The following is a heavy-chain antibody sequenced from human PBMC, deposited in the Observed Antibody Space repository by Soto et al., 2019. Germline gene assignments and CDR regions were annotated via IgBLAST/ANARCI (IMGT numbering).Heavy chain of an antibody. CDR1: GFTFSSYG. Sequence: GGSLRLSCAASGFTFSSYGMHWVRQAPGKGLEWVAVISYDGSNKYYADSVKGRFTISRDNSKNTLYLQMNSLRAEDTAVYYCAKVIRTGGYSSSWYVPGGQDYYYYYGMDVWGQGTTVTVSS. CDR2: ISYDGSNK. D-gene: IGHD6-13*01. CDR3: AKVIRTGGYSSSWYVPGGQDYYYYYGMDV. J-gene: IGHJ6*02. V-gene: IGHV3-30*18.